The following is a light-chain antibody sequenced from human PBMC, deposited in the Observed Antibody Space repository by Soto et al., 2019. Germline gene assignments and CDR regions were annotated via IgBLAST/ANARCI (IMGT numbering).Light chain of an antibody. CDR1: QSIISY. CDR2: AAS. J-gene: IGKJ1*01. V-gene: IGKV1-39*01. Sequence: DIQMTQSPSSLSASVGDRVTITCRASQSIISYLNWFQQKPGKALKVLIYAASSLQSGVPSRFSGSGSGTDFTLTISSLQPEDFGTYYCQQSYITPWTFGQGTKVEIK. CDR3: QQSYITPWT.